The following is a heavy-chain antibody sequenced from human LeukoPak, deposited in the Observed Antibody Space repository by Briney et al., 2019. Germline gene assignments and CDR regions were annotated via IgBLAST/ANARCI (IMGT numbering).Heavy chain of an antibody. CDR1: GGSINSYY. Sequence: PSETLSLTCTVSGGSINSYYWSWIRQVPGKGLEWIGYIYYTGGSTNYNPSLKSRVTISVDTPKNQFSLKLTSVTPADTAVYYYARGSILDYWGQGTLVTVSS. CDR3: ARGSILDY. V-gene: IGHV4-59*01. CDR2: IYYTGGST. J-gene: IGHJ4*02.